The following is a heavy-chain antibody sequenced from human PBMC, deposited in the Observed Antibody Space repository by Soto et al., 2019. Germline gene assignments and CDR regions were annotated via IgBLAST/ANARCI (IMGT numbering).Heavy chain of an antibody. Sequence: GASVKVSCKASGYTFTSYAMHWVRQAPGQRLEWMGWINAGNGNTEYSQKFQGRVTITRDTSASTAYMELSSLRSEDTAVYYCASFSKVYYYYGMAVWGQGTTVTVSS. CDR2: INAGNGNT. J-gene: IGHJ6*02. CDR3: ASFSKVYYYYGMAV. CDR1: GYTFTSYA. V-gene: IGHV1-3*01.